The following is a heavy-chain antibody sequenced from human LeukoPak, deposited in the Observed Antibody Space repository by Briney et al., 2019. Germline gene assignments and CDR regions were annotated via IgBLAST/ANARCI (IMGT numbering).Heavy chain of an antibody. CDR3: AKAGGRSSSWYGLDY. J-gene: IGHJ4*02. D-gene: IGHD6-13*01. CDR2: ISWSSSST. Sequence: HPGGSLRLSCVASGFSFDDYAMHWVRQAPGKGLEWVSGISWSSSSTGYADSVKGRFTISRDNAKSSLYLQMNSLRAEDMALYYCAKAGGRSSSWYGLDYWGQGTLVTVSS. CDR1: GFSFDDYA. V-gene: IGHV3-9*03.